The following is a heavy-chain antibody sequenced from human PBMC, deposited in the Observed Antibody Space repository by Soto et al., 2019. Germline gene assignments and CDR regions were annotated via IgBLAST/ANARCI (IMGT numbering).Heavy chain of an antibody. D-gene: IGHD6-19*01. CDR1: GFTFSSYA. J-gene: IGHJ4*02. V-gene: IGHV3-23*01. CDR3: AKDPSPYTRVAGTVGFDY. Sequence: EVQLLESGGGLVQPGGSLRLSCAASGFTFSSYAMSWVRQAPGKGLEWVSAISGSGGSTYYADSVKGRFTISRDNSKNTXXLQMNSLRAEDTAVYYCAKDPSPYTRVAGTVGFDYWGQGTLVTVSS. CDR2: ISGSGGST.